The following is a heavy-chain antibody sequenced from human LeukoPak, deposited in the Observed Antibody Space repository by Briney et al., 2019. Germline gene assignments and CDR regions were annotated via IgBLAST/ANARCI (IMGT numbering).Heavy chain of an antibody. V-gene: IGHV4-30-4*01. D-gene: IGHD3-22*01. Sequence: PSETLSLTCTVSGGSISSGDYYWSWIRQPPGKGLEWIGYIYYSGSTYYNPSFESRIAISVDTSKNQFSLRLTSVTAADTAVYYCGNQKDSSSFVDHWGQGALVTVSS. CDR3: GNQKDSSSFVDH. J-gene: IGHJ4*02. CDR2: IYYSGST. CDR1: GGSISSGDYY.